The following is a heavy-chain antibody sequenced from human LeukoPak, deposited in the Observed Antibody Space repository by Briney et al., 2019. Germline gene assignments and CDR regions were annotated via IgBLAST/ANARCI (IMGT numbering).Heavy chain of an antibody. CDR1: GGSISSGSYY. CDR2: TYTSGST. Sequence: PSETLSLTCTVSGGSISSGSYYWSWIRQPAGKGLEWIGRTYTSGSTNYNPSLKSRVTISVDTSKNQFSLKLSSVTAADTAVYYCARALYQPATSYYYYYYMDVWGKGTTVTVSS. J-gene: IGHJ6*03. CDR3: ARALYQPATSYYYYYYMDV. D-gene: IGHD2-2*01. V-gene: IGHV4-61*02.